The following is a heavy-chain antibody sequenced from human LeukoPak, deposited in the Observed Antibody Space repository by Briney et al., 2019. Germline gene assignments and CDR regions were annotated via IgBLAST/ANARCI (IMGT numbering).Heavy chain of an antibody. CDR3: ARTTEGYCRGGSCYYYYYYMDV. D-gene: IGHD2-15*01. V-gene: IGHV4-39*07. CDR1: GGSISSSSYY. Sequence: PSETLSLTCTVSGGSISSSSYYWGWIRQPPGKGLEWIGSIYYSGSTYYNPSLKSRVTISVDTSENQFSLKLSSVTAADTAVYYCARTTEGYCRGGSCYYYYYYMDVWGKGTTVTVSS. CDR2: IYYSGST. J-gene: IGHJ6*03.